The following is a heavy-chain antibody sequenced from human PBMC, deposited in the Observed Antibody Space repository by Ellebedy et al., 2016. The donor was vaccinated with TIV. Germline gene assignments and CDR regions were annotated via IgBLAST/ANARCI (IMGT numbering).Heavy chain of an antibody. CDR3: ARGYDYGDSPC. V-gene: IGHV3-21*01. Sequence: PGGSLRLSCAASGFTFSSYAMHWVRQAPGRGLEWVSSIGSSSNYMKYADSVKGRFTIYRDNAKNSLYLQMDSLRAEDTAVYYCARGYDYGDSPCWGQGTLVTVSS. CDR1: GFTFSSYA. J-gene: IGHJ4*02. CDR2: IGSSSNYM. D-gene: IGHD4-17*01.